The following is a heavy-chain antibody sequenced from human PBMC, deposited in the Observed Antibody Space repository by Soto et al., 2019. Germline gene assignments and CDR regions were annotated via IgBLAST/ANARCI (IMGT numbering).Heavy chain of an antibody. J-gene: IGHJ3*02. CDR3: ARVRHCSGGSCYQGAFDI. V-gene: IGHV3-53*04. D-gene: IGHD2-15*01. Sequence: GGSLRLSCAASGFTVSSNYMSWVRQAPGKGLEWVSVIYSGGSTYYADSVKGRFTISRHNSKNTLYLQMNSLRAEDTAVYYCARVRHCSGGSCYQGAFDIWGQGTMVTVSS. CDR2: IYSGGST. CDR1: GFTVSSNY.